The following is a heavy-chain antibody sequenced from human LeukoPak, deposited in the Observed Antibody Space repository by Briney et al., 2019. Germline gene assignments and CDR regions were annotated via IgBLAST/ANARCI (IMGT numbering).Heavy chain of an antibody. CDR3: AKAKNGDYHAFDI. V-gene: IGHV3-30*04. Sequence: PGGSLRLSCAASGFTFSSYAMHWVRQAPGKGLEWVAVISYDGSNKYYADSVKGRFTISRDNSKNTLYLQMNSLRAEDTAVYYCAKAKNGDYHAFDIWGQGTMVTVSS. CDR1: GFTFSSYA. CDR2: ISYDGSNK. D-gene: IGHD4-17*01. J-gene: IGHJ3*02.